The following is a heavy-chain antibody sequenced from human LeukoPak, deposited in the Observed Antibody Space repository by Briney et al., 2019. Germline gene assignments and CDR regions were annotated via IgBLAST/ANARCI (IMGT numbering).Heavy chain of an antibody. V-gene: IGHV3-48*01. CDR3: ARVWSGYSNSDY. D-gene: IGHD3-3*01. J-gene: IGHJ4*02. Sequence: GGSLRLSCAASGLIFSSYVMTWVRQAPGKGLESVSYISSSGSTILYADSVKGRSTISRDNAENSLYLQMNSLRGEDTAVYYCARVWSGYSNSDYWGQGTLVTVSA. CDR2: ISSSGSTI. CDR1: GLIFSSYV.